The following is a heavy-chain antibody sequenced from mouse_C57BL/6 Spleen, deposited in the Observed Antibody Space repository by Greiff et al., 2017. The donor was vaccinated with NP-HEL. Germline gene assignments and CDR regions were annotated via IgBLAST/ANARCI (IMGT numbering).Heavy chain of an antibody. Sequence: QVQLQQPGAELVKPGASVKLSCKASGYTFTSYWMHWVKQRPGQGLEWIGMIHPNSGSTNYNEKFKGKATLTVDKPSSTAYMQLSSLTSADSAVYYCARSVGTTPYYFDYWGQGTTLTVSS. CDR1: GYTFTSYW. CDR2: IHPNSGST. CDR3: ARSVGTTPYYFDY. D-gene: IGHD1-1*01. V-gene: IGHV1-64*01. J-gene: IGHJ2*01.